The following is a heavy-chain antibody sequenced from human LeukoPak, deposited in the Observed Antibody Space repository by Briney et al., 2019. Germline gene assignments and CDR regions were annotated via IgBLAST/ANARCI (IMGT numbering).Heavy chain of an antibody. Sequence: PSETLSFTCTVSGGSISSSSYYWGWIRQPPGKGLEWIGSVYYTGASYYNPSLKSRVTISIDTSKNHFSLNLTSVTAADTAVYYCARGAPPQNWGQGALVTFSS. CDR3: ARGAPPQN. J-gene: IGHJ4*02. CDR2: VYYTGAS. CDR1: GGSISSSSYY. V-gene: IGHV4-39*07.